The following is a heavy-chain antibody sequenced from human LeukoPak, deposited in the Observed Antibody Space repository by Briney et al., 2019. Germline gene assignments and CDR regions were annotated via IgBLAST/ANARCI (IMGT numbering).Heavy chain of an antibody. D-gene: IGHD3-3*01. CDR3: ARYDSRGSGSTQLEY. CDR2: IFRGGST. Sequence: PSETLSLTCAVSGYSISIAYYWGWIRQPPGKGLEWIGRIFRGGSTSYNPSLKSRLTMSMDTSKNQFSLQLTSVTAVDTAVYYCARYDSRGSGSTQLEYWGQGILVTISS. CDR1: GYSISIAYY. J-gene: IGHJ4*02. V-gene: IGHV4-38-2*01.